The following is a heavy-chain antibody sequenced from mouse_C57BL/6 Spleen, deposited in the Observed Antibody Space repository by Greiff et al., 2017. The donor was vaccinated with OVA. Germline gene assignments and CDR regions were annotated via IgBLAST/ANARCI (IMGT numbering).Heavy chain of an antibody. CDR3: ARKSYSNFYAMDY. V-gene: IGHV1-50*01. J-gene: IGHJ4*01. D-gene: IGHD2-5*01. Sequence: QVQLQQPGAELVKPGASVKLSCKASGYTFTSYWMQWVKQRPGQGLEWIGEIDPSDSYTNYNQKFKGKATLTVDTSSSTAYMQLSSLTSEDSAVYYCARKSYSNFYAMDYWGQGTSVTVSS. CDR2: IDPSDSYT. CDR1: GYTFTSYW.